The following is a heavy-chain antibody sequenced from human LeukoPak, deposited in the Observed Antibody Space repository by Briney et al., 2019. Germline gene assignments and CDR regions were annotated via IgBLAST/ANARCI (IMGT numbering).Heavy chain of an antibody. CDR1: GFTFGDYA. J-gene: IGHJ4*02. Sequence: GGSLRLSCTASGFTFGDYAMSWVRQAPGKGLEGVGFIRSKAYGGTTEYAASVKGRFTISRDDSKSIAYLQMNSLKTEDTAVYYCTRENFYDILTGFDYWGQGTLVTVSS. CDR2: IRSKAYGGTT. V-gene: IGHV3-49*04. D-gene: IGHD3-9*01. CDR3: TRENFYDILTGFDY.